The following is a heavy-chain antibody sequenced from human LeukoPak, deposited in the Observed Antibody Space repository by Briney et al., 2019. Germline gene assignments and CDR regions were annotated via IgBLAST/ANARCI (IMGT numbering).Heavy chain of an antibody. Sequence: RTSETLSLTCAVSGGSISSGGYSWSWIRQPPGKGLEWIGYIYHSGSTYYNPSLKSRVTISVDRSKNQFSLKLSSVTAADTAVYYCASTGSGSIDYWGQGTLVTVSS. V-gene: IGHV4-30-2*01. CDR1: GGSISSGGYS. CDR2: IYHSGST. CDR3: ASTGSGSIDY. D-gene: IGHD3-10*01. J-gene: IGHJ4*02.